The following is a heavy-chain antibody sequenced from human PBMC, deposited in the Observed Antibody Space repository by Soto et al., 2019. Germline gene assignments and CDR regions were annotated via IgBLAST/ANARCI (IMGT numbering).Heavy chain of an antibody. CDR1: GFTFSSYA. CDR2: IGGRGGTT. CDR3: AKPIGGLFFDS. J-gene: IGHJ4*02. V-gene: IGHV3-23*01. Sequence: VQLLESGGGLVQPGGSLRLSCVASGFTFSSYAMAWVRQAPGKGLEWVSLIGGRGGTTKYADSVKGRFSISRDDSKTTLYLQMNTLEAEDTAIYYCAKPIGGLFFDSWGQGTLVTVSS.